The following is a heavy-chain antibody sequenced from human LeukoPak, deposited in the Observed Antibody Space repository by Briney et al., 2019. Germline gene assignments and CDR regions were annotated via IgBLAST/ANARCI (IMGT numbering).Heavy chain of an antibody. J-gene: IGHJ3*02. CDR3: ARHSKIATDAFDI. V-gene: IGHV4-59*08. Sequence: SETLSLTCTVSGGSISSSYWSWIRQPPGKGLEWIGYLYYGRSTNYSPSLKSRVTISVDTSKNQFSLKLSSVTAADTAVYYCARHSKIATDAFDIWGQGTMVTVSS. D-gene: IGHD3-22*01. CDR1: GGSISSSY. CDR2: LYYGRST.